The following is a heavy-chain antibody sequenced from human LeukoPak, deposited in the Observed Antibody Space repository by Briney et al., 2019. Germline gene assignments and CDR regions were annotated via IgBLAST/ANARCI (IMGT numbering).Heavy chain of an antibody. CDR2: INPSGDST. CDR3: ASPPPGLRGDWAYYFDY. J-gene: IGHJ4*02. CDR1: DYTFTSSY. V-gene: IGHV1-46*01. Sequence: ASVKVSCKASDYTFTSSYIHWVRQAPGQGLEWLGRINPSGDSTTYAQKFQGRVTITTDESTSTAYMELSSLRSEDTAVYYCASPPPGLRGDWAYYFDYWGQGTLVTVSS. D-gene: IGHD4-17*01.